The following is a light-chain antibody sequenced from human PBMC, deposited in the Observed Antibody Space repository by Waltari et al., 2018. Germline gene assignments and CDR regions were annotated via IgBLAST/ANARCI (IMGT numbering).Light chain of an antibody. CDR2: DVT. Sequence: QSALTQPASVSESPGQAITISCTGSSRDICSYNFVPWYQPHPGKAPKLIIYDVTKRPSGVSDRFSGSKSGNTASLTISGLQTEDEAHYYCSSFTTNTTVMFGGGTKLTVL. J-gene: IGLJ3*02. CDR3: SSFTTNTTVM. CDR1: SRDICSYNF. V-gene: IGLV2-14*03.